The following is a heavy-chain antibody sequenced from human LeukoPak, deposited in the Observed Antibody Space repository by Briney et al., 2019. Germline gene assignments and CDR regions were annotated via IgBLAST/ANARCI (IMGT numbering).Heavy chain of an antibody. CDR3: ATQTYDYDITGYRTSRAVDY. J-gene: IGHJ4*02. D-gene: IGHD3-22*01. Sequence: GESLKISCKGSGYSFTSYWIGWARQMPGKGLEWMGVIYPGDSDTRYSPSFQGQVTISADKSISTAYLQWSTLKASDTAMYYCATQTYDYDITGYRTSRAVDYWGQGTLVTVSS. CDR2: IYPGDSDT. V-gene: IGHV5-51*01. CDR1: GYSFTSYW.